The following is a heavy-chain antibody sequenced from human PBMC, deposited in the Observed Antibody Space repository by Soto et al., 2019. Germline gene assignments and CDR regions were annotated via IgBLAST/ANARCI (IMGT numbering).Heavy chain of an antibody. CDR2: ISYDGSNK. CDR1: GFTFSSYG. J-gene: IGHJ4*02. V-gene: IGHV3-30*18. Sequence: PGGSLRLSCAASGFTFSSYGMHWVRQAPGKGLEWVAVISYDGSNKYYADSVKGRFTISRDNSKNTLYLQMNSLRAEDTAVYYCAKDRAPHYYGSGSYYRVQSLPHDYWGQGTLVTVSS. CDR3: AKDRAPHYYGSGSYYRVQSLPHDY. D-gene: IGHD3-10*01.